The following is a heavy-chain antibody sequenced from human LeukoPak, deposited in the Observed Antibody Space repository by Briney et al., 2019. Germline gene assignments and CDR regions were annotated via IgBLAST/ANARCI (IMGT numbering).Heavy chain of an antibody. V-gene: IGHV3-7*01. D-gene: IGHD3-3*01. CDR3: ARVGERITIFGVVTPHFDY. CDR1: GFTFSSYW. CDR2: IKQDGSEK. Sequence: PGGSLRLSCAASGFTFSSYWMSWVRQAPGKGLEWVANIKQDGSEKYYVDSVKGRFTISRDNAKNSLYLQMNSLRAEDTAVYYCARVGERITIFGVVTPHFDYWGQGTLVTVFS. J-gene: IGHJ4*02.